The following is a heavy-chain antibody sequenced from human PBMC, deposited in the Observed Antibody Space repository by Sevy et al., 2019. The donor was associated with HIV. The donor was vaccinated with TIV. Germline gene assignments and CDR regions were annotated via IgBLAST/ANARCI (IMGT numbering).Heavy chain of an antibody. CDR2: LSFGCGEI. CDR1: GFTFSKYS. D-gene: IGHD2-8*01. CDR3: AREGCTKPHDY. J-gene: IGHJ4*02. Sequence: GGSLRLSCAASGFTFSKYSMSWVRQPPGKGLERVSTLSFGCGEIKYADSVKGRFTISRDNSKSSVYLQMNNLRPEDTAVYYCAREGCTKPHDYWGQGTLVNVSS. V-gene: IGHV3-23*01.